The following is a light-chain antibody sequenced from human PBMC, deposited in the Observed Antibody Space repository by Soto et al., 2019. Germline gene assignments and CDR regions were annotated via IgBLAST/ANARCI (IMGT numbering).Light chain of an antibody. CDR2: DAS. CDR3: QQRGDWPLYT. J-gene: IGKJ2*01. V-gene: IGKV3-11*01. Sequence: EIVLTQSPATLSLSPGERATLSCRASQSLSSNLAWYQQKPGQAPRLLLYDASNRATGVPARFSGSGSGTDFTLSISSLEPEDFAVYYCQQRGDWPLYTFGQGSRLEIK. CDR1: QSLSSN.